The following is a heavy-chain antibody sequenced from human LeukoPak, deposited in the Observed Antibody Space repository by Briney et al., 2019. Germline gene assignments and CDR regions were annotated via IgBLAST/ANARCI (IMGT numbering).Heavy chain of an antibody. J-gene: IGHJ6*03. CDR2: IKQDGSEK. V-gene: IGHV3-7*01. CDR1: GFTFSSYE. D-gene: IGHD5-18*01. Sequence: PGGSLRLSCAASGFTFSSYEMNWVRQAPGKGLEWVANIKQDGSEKYYVDSVKGRFTISRDNAKNSLYLQMNSLRAEDTAVYYCAKDQKRGYSYGYLFYYYYMDVWGKGTTVTISS. CDR3: AKDQKRGYSYGYLFYYYYMDV.